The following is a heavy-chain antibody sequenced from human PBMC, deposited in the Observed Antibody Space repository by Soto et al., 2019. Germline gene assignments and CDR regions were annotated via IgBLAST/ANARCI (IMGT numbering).Heavy chain of an antibody. CDR1: GFTFSDYY. Sequence: PGRSLRLSCAASGFTFSDYYMDWVRQLPGKGLEWVGRTRNKANSYTTEYAPSVKGRFTISRHDSEDSMYLQMNSLKTEDTAVYYCARDTGGSYEFWGQGALVTVSS. V-gene: IGHV3-72*01. D-gene: IGHD1-26*01. CDR2: TRNKANSYTT. J-gene: IGHJ4*02. CDR3: ARDTGGSYEF.